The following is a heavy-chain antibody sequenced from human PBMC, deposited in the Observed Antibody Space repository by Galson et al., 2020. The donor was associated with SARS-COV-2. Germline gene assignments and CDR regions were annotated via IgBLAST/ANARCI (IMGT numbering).Heavy chain of an antibody. V-gene: IGHV4-38-2*01. J-gene: IGHJ4*02. CDR3: AGRPLSGGRGFDY. CDR1: GYSISIAYY. CDR2: IYHTRST. Sequence: SETLSLTCAVSGYSISIAYYWCCIRQPPGKGLEWLASIYHTRSTYYNPSFKSRLTISQDTSENKVSLQMTSATAADTAVNYCAGRPLSGGRGFDYWGQGTLVTVSS. D-gene: IGHD1-26*01.